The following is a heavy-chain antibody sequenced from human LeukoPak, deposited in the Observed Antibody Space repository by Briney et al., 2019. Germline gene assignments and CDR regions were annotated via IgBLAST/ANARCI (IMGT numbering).Heavy chain of an antibody. CDR3: ARGSGHDLFDV. V-gene: IGHV4-61*02. J-gene: IGHJ4*02. CDR1: GGSISSGTYY. Sequence: TSETLSLTCTVSGGSISSGTYYWSWIRQPAGKGLEWIGRIYPSGSPIYKPSLKSRVSISIDTSKSQVSLMLSSVTAADTAVYYCARGSGHDLFDVWGQGTLVTVSS. D-gene: IGHD5-12*01. CDR2: IYPSGSP.